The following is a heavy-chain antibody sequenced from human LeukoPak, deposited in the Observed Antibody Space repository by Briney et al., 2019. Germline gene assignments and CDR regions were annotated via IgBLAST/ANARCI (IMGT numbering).Heavy chain of an antibody. CDR3: TTNRTRPLPNDY. Sequence: GGSLRLSYTGSGFNFGDFGVSWVRQAPGKGLEWVSFIGRKTYGETSQYAASVRGRFSISRDDSENIAYLQMNSLKIEDTAVYYCTTNRTRPLPNDYWGQGTLVTVSS. D-gene: IGHD1-14*01. V-gene: IGHV3-49*04. CDR1: GFNFGDFG. J-gene: IGHJ4*02. CDR2: IGRKTYGETS.